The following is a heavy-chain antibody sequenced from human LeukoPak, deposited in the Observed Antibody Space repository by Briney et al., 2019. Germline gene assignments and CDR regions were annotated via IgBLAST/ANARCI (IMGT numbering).Heavy chain of an antibody. D-gene: IGHD6-6*01. CDR3: ARGGAVRPDY. V-gene: IGHV3-74*01. J-gene: IGHJ4*02. Sequence: GGSLRLSCAASGLTFSSHWMHWVRQAPGKGLVWVSRITNDGSSTTYADSVKGRFTISRDNAKNSLYLQMNTLRAEDTAVYYCARGGAVRPDYWGQGTLVTVSS. CDR1: GLTFSSHW. CDR2: ITNDGSST.